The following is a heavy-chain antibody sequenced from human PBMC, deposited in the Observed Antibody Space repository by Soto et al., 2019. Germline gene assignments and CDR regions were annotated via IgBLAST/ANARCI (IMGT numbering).Heavy chain of an antibody. CDR3: ASGPPRVLKVPAPPGPDY. CDR1: GFSFSNHA. CDR2: ISASGDST. D-gene: IGHD2-2*01. J-gene: IGHJ4*02. V-gene: IGHV3-23*01. Sequence: GGSLRLSCEVSGFSFSNHAMAWVRQGPGKGLEWVSSISASGDSTYYADSVRGRFTISRDNSKNTLYLQMNSLRVDDTAILSCASGPPRVLKVPAPPGPDYWGQGTLVTVSS.